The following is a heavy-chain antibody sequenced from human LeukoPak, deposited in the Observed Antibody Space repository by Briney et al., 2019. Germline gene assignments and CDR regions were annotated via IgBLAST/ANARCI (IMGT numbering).Heavy chain of an antibody. J-gene: IGHJ6*02. V-gene: IGHV3-15*04. CDR1: GFTFSSYA. CDR2: TVSEIDGGTT. CDR3: TTDEDWNYARKDV. Sequence: GGSLRLSCAASGFTFSSYAMSWVRQVPGKGLEWVGQTVSEIDGGTTDYAAPVKGRFTISRDDSKSTLYLQMNSLKIEDTAVYYCTTDEDWNYARKDVWGQGATVIVSS. D-gene: IGHD1-7*01.